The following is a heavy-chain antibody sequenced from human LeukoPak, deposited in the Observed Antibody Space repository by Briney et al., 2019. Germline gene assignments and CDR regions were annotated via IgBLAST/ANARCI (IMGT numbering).Heavy chain of an antibody. CDR1: GFTVSSNY. CDR2: IYSGGST. Sequence: PGGSLRLSCAASGFTVSSNYMSWVRQAPGKGLEWVSVIYSGGSTYYADSVKGRFTISRDNSKNTLYLQTNSLRAEDTAVYYCARVDYGGDVGAFDIWGQGTMVTVSS. V-gene: IGHV3-66*01. CDR3: ARVDYGGDVGAFDI. J-gene: IGHJ3*02. D-gene: IGHD4-17*01.